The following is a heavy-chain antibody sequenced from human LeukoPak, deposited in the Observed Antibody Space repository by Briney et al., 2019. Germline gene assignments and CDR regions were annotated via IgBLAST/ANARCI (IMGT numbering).Heavy chain of an antibody. CDR1: GGSISDHH. D-gene: IGHD2-2*01. CDR2: IYYRGST. CDR3: AREPLGYCSSTSCPTSAFDI. V-gene: IGHV4-59*11. J-gene: IGHJ3*02. Sequence: SGTLSLTCTVSGGSISDHHWSWIRQPPGKGLEWIGYIYYRGSTNYNPSLKSRVTISVDTSKNQFSLKLSSVTAADTAVYYCAREPLGYCSSTSCPTSAFDIWGQGTMVTVSS.